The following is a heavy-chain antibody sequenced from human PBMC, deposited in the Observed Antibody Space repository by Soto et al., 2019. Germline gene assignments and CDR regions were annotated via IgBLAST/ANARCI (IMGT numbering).Heavy chain of an antibody. J-gene: IGHJ6*02. V-gene: IGHV4-39*01. CDR1: GGSISSSSYS. Sequence: SETLSLTCSVSGGSISSSSYSWGWIRQPPGKGLEWIGTIYYSGSTHYNPSLEGRVAISADTPNNQLSLRLSSVTAADTAVYYGGRQAGHCGSTTCFGYYSLDVWGQGTTVTFSS. D-gene: IGHD2-2*01. CDR3: GRQAGHCGSTTCFGYYSLDV. CDR2: IYYSGST.